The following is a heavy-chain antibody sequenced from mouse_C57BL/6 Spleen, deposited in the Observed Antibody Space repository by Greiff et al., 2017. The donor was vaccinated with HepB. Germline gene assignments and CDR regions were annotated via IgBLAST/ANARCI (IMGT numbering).Heavy chain of an antibody. Sequence: QVQLQQSGAELVKPGASVKISCKASGYAFSSYWMNWVKQRPGKGLEWIGQIYPGDGDTNYNGKFKGKATLTADKSSSTAYMQLSSLTSEDSAVYFCARRDWVGHYFDYWGQGTTLTVSS. CDR3: ARRDWVGHYFDY. CDR2: IYPGDGDT. D-gene: IGHD4-1*01. J-gene: IGHJ2*01. V-gene: IGHV1-80*01. CDR1: GYAFSSYW.